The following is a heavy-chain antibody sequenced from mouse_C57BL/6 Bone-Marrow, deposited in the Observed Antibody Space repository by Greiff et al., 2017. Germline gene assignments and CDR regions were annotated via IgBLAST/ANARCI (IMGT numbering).Heavy chain of an antibody. Sequence: VQLQQPGAELVKPGASVTLSCKASGYTFTSYWMHWVKQRPGQGLEWIGMIQPNSGSTNYNEKFKSKATLTVDKSSSTAYMQLSSLTSEDSAVYYCARKTTVTGDYWGQGTTLTVSS. CDR3: ARKTTVTGDY. D-gene: IGHD2-1*01. V-gene: IGHV1-64*01. J-gene: IGHJ2*01. CDR2: IQPNSGST. CDR1: GYTFTSYW.